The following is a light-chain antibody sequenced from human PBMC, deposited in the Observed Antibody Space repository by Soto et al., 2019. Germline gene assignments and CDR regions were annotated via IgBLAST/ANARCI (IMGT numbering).Light chain of an antibody. V-gene: IGKV1-5*03. CDR3: QQYNSYPA. Sequence: DIQMTQSPSTLSASVGDRVTITCRASQSISSWLAWYQQKPGKAPKLLIYKAPNLESGVPSRFSGNGSGTEFTLTISRLQPDDFATYYCQQYNSYPAFGQGTKVEIK. CDR2: KAP. CDR1: QSISSW. J-gene: IGKJ1*01.